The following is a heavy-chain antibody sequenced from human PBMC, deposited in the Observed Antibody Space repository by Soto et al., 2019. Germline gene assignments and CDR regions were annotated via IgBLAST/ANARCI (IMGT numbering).Heavy chain of an antibody. Sequence: QITLEESGPPLVKPTQTLTLTCTVSGFSLNTYGVGVGWIRQPPGKALEWLALIYWDDDKRYSPSLKSRLTITKDTSKNQVVLTMTNMDPVDTVTYYCARALGSWGAYYFDYWGQGTLVTVSS. D-gene: IGHD3-16*01. V-gene: IGHV2-5*02. CDR3: ARALGSWGAYYFDY. CDR1: GFSLNTYGVG. CDR2: IYWDDDK. J-gene: IGHJ4*02.